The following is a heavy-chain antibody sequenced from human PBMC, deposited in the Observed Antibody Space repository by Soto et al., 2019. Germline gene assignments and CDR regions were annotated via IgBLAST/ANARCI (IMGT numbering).Heavy chain of an antibody. Sequence: TLSLTCSVSGDSISSSGFYWSWIRQHPVKAPEWIGYIHYTGSTSYNPSLKSRLAISLDAYKNQFSLSLGSVTSAETAVYYCARDHRILGANYGMDVWGQGTTVTVSS. J-gene: IGHJ6*02. V-gene: IGHV4-31*03. CDR1: GDSISSSGFY. CDR3: ARDHRILGANYGMDV. CDR2: IHYTGST. D-gene: IGHD3-10*01.